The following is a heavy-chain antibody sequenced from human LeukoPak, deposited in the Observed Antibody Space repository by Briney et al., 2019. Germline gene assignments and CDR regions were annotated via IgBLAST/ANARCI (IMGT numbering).Heavy chain of an antibody. V-gene: IGHV3-30*02. CDR1: GFTFSSSA. CDR3: GKDRGSGGYLAY. Sequence: GGSLRLSCAASGFTFSSSAMNWVRQAPGKGLEWVSFIRYDGGNKYYADSVKGRFTISRDNSKNTLYLQMNSLRGEDTAVYYCGKDRGSGGYLAYWGQGPLVTVSS. D-gene: IGHD1-26*01. CDR2: IRYDGGNK. J-gene: IGHJ4*02.